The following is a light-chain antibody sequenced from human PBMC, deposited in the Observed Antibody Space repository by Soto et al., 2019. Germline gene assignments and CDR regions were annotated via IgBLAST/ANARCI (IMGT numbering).Light chain of an antibody. CDR2: AAS. Sequence: DIQMTQSPSSLSSSVGDRVTITCRASQNITNYLNWYQQKPGKPPKLLIYAASSLQSGVPSRFGGSGSGTDFTLTISSLQPEDSATYYCQQSYSTPWTFGQGTKVEIK. CDR3: QQSYSTPWT. V-gene: IGKV1-39*01. J-gene: IGKJ1*01. CDR1: QNITNY.